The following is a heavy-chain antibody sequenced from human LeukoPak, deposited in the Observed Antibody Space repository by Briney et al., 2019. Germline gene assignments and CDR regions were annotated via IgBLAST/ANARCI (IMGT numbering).Heavy chain of an antibody. CDR2: ISAYNGNT. V-gene: IGHV1-18*01. CDR3: ARDRELEWNDAFDI. Sequence: ASVNVSCKASGYTFTSYGISWVRQAPGQGLEWMGRISAYNGNTNYAQKLQGRVTMTTDTSTSTAYMELRSLRSDDTAVYYCARDRELEWNDAFDIWGQGTMVTVSS. J-gene: IGHJ3*02. D-gene: IGHD1-1*01. CDR1: GYTFTSYG.